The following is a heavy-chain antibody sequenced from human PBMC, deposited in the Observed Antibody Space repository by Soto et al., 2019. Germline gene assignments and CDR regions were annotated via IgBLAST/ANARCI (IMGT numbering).Heavy chain of an antibody. J-gene: IGHJ6*02. V-gene: IGHV4-30-2*01. D-gene: IGHD4-17*01. Sequence: SETLSLTCAVSGGSISSGGYSWSWILQPPGKGLEWIGYIYHSGSTYYNPSLKSRVTISVDRSKNQFSLKLSSVTAADTAAYYCSKGNGDHYYGLDVRGRGSSVTVSS. CDR3: SKGNGDHYYGLDV. CDR2: IYHSGST. CDR1: GGSISSGGYS.